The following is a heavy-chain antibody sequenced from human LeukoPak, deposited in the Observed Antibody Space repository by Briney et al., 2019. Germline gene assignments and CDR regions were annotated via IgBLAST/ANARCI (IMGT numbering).Heavy chain of an antibody. Sequence: PGGSLRLSCAGSGFTFSRDAMNWVPPAPGEGLECVSSISSRSTHTAYADSVKGRFTISRDNGNNSVFLQMNSLGVDDTAIYFCARGGGSYSYWGQGVRVTVSS. D-gene: IGHD1-26*01. V-gene: IGHV3-21*01. CDR2: ISSRSTHT. CDR3: ARGGGSYSY. J-gene: IGHJ4*02. CDR1: GFTFSRDA.